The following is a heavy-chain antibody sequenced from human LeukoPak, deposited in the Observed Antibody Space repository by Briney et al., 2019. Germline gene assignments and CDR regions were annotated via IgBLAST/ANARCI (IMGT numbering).Heavy chain of an antibody. J-gene: IGHJ4*02. V-gene: IGHV4-34*01. Sequence: SETLSLTCTVYGGSFSGYYWSWIRQSPGKGLEWSGEINHSGSTNYNPSLKSRGTISVDTSKNQFSLKLSSVTAADTAVYYCARRATYYYDSSGYYETYYFDYWGQGTLVTVSS. CDR3: ARRATYYYDSSGYYETYYFDY. CDR1: GGSFSGYY. CDR2: INHSGST. D-gene: IGHD3-22*01.